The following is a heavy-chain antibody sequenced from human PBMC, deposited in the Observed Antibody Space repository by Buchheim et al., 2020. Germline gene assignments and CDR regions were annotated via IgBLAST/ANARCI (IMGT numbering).Heavy chain of an antibody. CDR2: INHSGSI. CDR3: ARVVEMATRLDY. V-gene: IGHV4-34*01. D-gene: IGHD5-24*01. CDR1: GGSFSGYY. Sequence: QVQLQQWGAGLLKPSETLSLTCAVYGGSFSGYYWSWIRQPPGKGLEWIGEINHSGSINYNPSLKRRVTLSLDTLQNPLSLKLSSVTAADTAVYYCARVVEMATRLDYWGQGTL. J-gene: IGHJ4*02.